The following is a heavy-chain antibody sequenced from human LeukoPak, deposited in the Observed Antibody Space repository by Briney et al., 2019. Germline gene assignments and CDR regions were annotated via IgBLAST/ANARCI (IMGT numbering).Heavy chain of an antibody. CDR3: ARGLGGYSSGWYIPQMDY. CDR2: VSYTGSDI. D-gene: IGHD6-19*01. V-gene: IGHV3-30*04. J-gene: IGHJ4*02. CDR1: GFTFSSYA. Sequence: GGSLRLSCAASGFTFSSYAMHWVRQAPGKGLEWVTVVSYTGSDIYYADSVKGRVTISRDNSKNTLYLQMSSPRADDTAMYYCARGLGGYSSGWYIPQMDYWGQGILVTVSS.